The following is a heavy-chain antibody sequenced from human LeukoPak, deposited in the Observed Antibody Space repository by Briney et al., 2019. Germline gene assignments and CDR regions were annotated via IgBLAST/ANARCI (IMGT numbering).Heavy chain of an antibody. Sequence: PETLSLTCTVSGGSISSYYWSWIRQPPGKGLEWIGYIYYSGSTYYNPSLKSRVTISVDTSKNQFSLKLSSVTAADTAVYYCARDMTTVTYAFDIWGQGTMVTVSS. V-gene: IGHV4-59*12. CDR3: ARDMTTVTYAFDI. J-gene: IGHJ3*02. CDR1: GGSISSYY. CDR2: IYYSGST. D-gene: IGHD4-11*01.